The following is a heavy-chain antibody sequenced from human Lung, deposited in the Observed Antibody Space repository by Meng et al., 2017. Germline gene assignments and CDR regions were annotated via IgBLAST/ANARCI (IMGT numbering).Heavy chain of an antibody. V-gene: IGHV4-30-4*01. Sequence: QVQLQVSGPGLVAPSQTLSLTCTVSGGSISSSNYYWSWIRQPPGKGLEWSGHIYNSGSTYYNPSLKSRITISVDTSKNQFSLKLSSVTAADTAVYYCARGQKGYFDLWGRGTLVTVSS. J-gene: IGHJ2*01. CDR3: ARGQKGYFDL. CDR1: GGSISSSNYY. CDR2: IYNSGST.